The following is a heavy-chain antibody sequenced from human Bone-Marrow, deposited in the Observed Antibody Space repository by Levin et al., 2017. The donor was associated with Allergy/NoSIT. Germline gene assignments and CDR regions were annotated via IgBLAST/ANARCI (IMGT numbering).Heavy chain of an antibody. Sequence: ASVKISCKASGYTFTGYYMHWVRQAPGQGLEWMGRINPNSGGTSFAQKFQGRVTMARDTSINTAYMELTSLRSDDTAVYYCAKERGNGDWYYDYWGQGTLVTVSS. J-gene: IGHJ4*02. CDR3: AKERGNGDWYYDY. CDR2: INPNSGGT. CDR1: GYTFTGYY. V-gene: IGHV1-2*06. D-gene: IGHD2-21*02.